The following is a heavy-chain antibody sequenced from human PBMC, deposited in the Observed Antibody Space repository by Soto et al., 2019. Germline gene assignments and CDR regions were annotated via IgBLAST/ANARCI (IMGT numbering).Heavy chain of an antibody. J-gene: IGHJ3*02. Sequence: QVQLVQSGAEVKKPGSSVKVSCKASGGTFSSYAISWVRQAPGQGLEWMGGIIPIFGTANYAQKFQGRVTITADESTSTSYMELSSLRSEDTAVYYCARSRYNWNYDLDAFDIWGQGTMVTVSS. CDR1: GGTFSSYA. CDR2: IIPIFGTA. V-gene: IGHV1-69*01. D-gene: IGHD1-7*01. CDR3: ARSRYNWNYDLDAFDI.